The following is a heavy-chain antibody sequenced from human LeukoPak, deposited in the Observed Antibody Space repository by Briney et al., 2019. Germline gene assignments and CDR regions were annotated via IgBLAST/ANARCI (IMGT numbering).Heavy chain of an antibody. CDR1: GFTFSNYA. J-gene: IGHJ4*02. CDR3: AKLKRVGIAPFDD. V-gene: IGHV3-23*01. CDR2: ISGSGNKT. Sequence: GGSLRLSCAASGFTFSNYAMSWVRQAPGKGLHWVSTISGSGNKTYDADSVKGRFTIPRDNSKSTLYLQMTGLRAEDTAVYYCAKLKRVGIAPFDDWGQGTLVTVSS. D-gene: IGHD3-10*01.